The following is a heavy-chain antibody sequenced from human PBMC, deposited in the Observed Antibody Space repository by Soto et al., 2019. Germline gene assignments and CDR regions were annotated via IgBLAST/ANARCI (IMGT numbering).Heavy chain of an antibody. CDR3: AKGAPPRPRYYDFWSGEFDY. CDR2: ISGSGGST. Sequence: PGGSLRLSCAASGFTFSSYAMSWVRQAPGKGLEWVSAISGSGGSTYYADSVKGRFTISRDNSKNTLYLQMNSLRAEDTAVYYCAKGAPPRPRYYDFWSGEFDYWGQGTLVTVSS. D-gene: IGHD3-3*01. J-gene: IGHJ4*02. V-gene: IGHV3-23*01. CDR1: GFTFSSYA.